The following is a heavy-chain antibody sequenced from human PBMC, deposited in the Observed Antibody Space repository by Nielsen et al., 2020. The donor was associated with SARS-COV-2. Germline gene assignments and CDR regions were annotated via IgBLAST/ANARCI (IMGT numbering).Heavy chain of an antibody. V-gene: IGHV3-23*01. J-gene: IGHJ4*02. CDR2: TSSST. D-gene: IGHD6-19*01. CDR1: GFTISTYG. Sequence: GESLKISCVVSGFTISTYGMSWVRQAPGKGLEWVSATSSSTYYADSVKGRFTVSRDNSKNTLYLQMNSLRAEDTAVYYCAKRSGYTSGWYGDYWGQGTLVTVSS. CDR3: AKRSGYTSGWYGDY.